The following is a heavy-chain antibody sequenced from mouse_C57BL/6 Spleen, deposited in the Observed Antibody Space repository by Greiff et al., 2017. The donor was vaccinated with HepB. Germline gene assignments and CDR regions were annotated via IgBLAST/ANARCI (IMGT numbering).Heavy chain of an antibody. J-gene: IGHJ2*01. CDR3: ARPPLGWLLRDYLDY. D-gene: IGHD2-3*01. CDR2: ISSGGSYT. CDR1: GFTFSSYG. Sequence: EVKLMESGGDLVKPGGSLKLSCAASGFTFSSYGMSWVRQTPDKRLEWVATISSGGSYTYYPDSVKGRFTISRDNAKNTLYLQMSSLKSEDTAMYYCARPPLGWLLRDYLDYWGQGTTLTVSS. V-gene: IGHV5-6*01.